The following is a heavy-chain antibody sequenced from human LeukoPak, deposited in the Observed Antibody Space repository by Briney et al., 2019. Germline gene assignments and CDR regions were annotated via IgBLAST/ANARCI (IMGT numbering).Heavy chain of an antibody. D-gene: IGHD4-17*01. CDR1: GFSISSGYY. CDR3: ATQPVTKSPPFY. J-gene: IGHJ4*02. V-gene: IGHV4-38-2*01. Sequence: SETLSLTCVVSGFSISSGYYWVWIRQPPGKGLEWIGNVYHFGDTYYNPSLKSRVTISLDTSKNHFSLKLTSVTAADTAVYYCATQPVTKSPPFYWGQGTLVTVSS. CDR2: VYHFGDT.